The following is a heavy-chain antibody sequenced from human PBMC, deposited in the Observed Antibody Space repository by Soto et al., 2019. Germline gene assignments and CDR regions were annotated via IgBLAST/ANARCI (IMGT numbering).Heavy chain of an antibody. CDR1: GFTFSSYW. CDR3: VRTSLVVAAATREDY. V-gene: IGHV3-74*01. Sequence: EVQLVESGGGLVQPGGSLRLSCAASGFTFSSYWMHWVRQAPGKGLVWVSRINSDGSSTSYADSVKGRFTISRDNATNTQYLQMNSLRAEDTAVYYCVRTSLVVAAATREDYWGQGTLVTVSS. CDR2: INSDGSST. J-gene: IGHJ4*02. D-gene: IGHD2-15*01.